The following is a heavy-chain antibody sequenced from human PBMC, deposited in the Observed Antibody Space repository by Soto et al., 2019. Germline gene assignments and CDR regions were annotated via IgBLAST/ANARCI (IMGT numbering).Heavy chain of an antibody. D-gene: IGHD3-3*02. CDR3: ARDSGRLLSFSTI. CDR1: GGSVSITTYY. CDR2: ISYSGST. V-gene: IGHV4-61*01. J-gene: IGHJ3*02. Sequence: QVQLQESGPGLVKPSETLSLTCTVSGGSVSITTYYWSWIRQPPGKGLERIGFISYSGSTSYNPSLKSRVTISIYTSKNPCSLRLNTVTAADTAVYYCARDSGRLLSFSTIWGQVTMVTVSS.